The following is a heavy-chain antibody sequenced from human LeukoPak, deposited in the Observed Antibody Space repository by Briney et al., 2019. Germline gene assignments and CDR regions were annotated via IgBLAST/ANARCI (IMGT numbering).Heavy chain of an antibody. Sequence: GGSLRLSCEAFEFTFSNYWMSRVRQAPGKGLEWVANIHDDGSVKNYADSVKGRFTISRDNARNSVFLQMNSLRAEDTAVYYCAKDYGPLSSYWGQGILVTVSS. CDR2: IHDDGSVK. CDR3: AKDYGPLSSY. J-gene: IGHJ4*02. CDR1: EFTFSNYW. D-gene: IGHD4-17*01. V-gene: IGHV3-7*03.